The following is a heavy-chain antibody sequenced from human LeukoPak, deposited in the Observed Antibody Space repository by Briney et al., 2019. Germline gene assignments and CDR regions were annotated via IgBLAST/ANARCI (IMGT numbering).Heavy chain of an antibody. CDR1: GFTFSSYG. D-gene: IGHD3-3*01. CDR2: ISGSGGST. Sequence: PGGSLRLSCAASGFTFSSYGMSWVRQAPGKGLEWVSAISGSGGSTYYADSMKGRFTISRDNSKNTLYLQMKSLRVEDTAVYYCAKVSPGRVTIFGVMDVWGKGTTVTVSS. CDR3: AKVSPGRVTIFGVMDV. V-gene: IGHV3-23*01. J-gene: IGHJ6*04.